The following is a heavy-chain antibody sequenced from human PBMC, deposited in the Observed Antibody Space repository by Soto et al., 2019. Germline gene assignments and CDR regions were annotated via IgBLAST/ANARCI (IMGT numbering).Heavy chain of an antibody. CDR1: GYNFTTFW. Sequence: GESLKIPCKGSGYNFTTFWIGWVRQMPGKGLEWMGIIYPGDSETKYSPDFEGQVTISADRSTNTAYLQWRSLRASDTAMYYCARLGFPGAIYFDSWGLGTLVTVSS. V-gene: IGHV5-51*01. J-gene: IGHJ4*02. CDR2: IYPGDSET. CDR3: ARLGFPGAIYFDS.